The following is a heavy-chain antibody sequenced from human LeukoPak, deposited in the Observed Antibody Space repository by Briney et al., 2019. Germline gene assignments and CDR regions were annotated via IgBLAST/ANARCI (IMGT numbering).Heavy chain of an antibody. CDR2: ISWDGGST. CDR1: GFTFDDYA. J-gene: IGHJ4*02. Sequence: GGSLTLSCAASGFTFDDYAMHWVRQAPGKGLEWVSLISWDGGSTYYADSVKGRFTISRDNSRNSLYLHMNSLRAEDTALYYCAKGPTRHYYDSSGYFAYFDCWGQGTLVTASS. V-gene: IGHV3-43D*03. CDR3: AKGPTRHYYDSSGYFAYFDC. D-gene: IGHD3-22*01.